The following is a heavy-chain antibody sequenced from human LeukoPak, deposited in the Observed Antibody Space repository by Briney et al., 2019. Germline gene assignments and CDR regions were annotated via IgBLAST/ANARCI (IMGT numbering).Heavy chain of an antibody. J-gene: IGHJ4*02. V-gene: IGHV1-69*13. CDR2: IVPIFGTA. CDR1: GGTFSNYA. D-gene: IGHD5-12*01. CDR3: ARGDSAYDLFGHIDY. Sequence: SVKVSCKASGGTFSNYAISWVRQAPGQRLEWMGGIVPIFGTANYAQKFQGRVTITADESTSTAYMDLSSLRSEDTAVYYCARGDSAYDLFGHIDYWGQGTLVTVSS.